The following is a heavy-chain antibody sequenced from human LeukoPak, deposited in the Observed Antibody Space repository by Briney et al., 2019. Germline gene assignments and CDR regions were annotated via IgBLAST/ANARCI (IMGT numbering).Heavy chain of an antibody. Sequence: SETLSLTCTVSGGSISSSSYYWGWIRQPPGKGLEWIGSIYYSGSTYYNPSLKSRVTISVDTPKNQFSLKLSSVTAADTAVYYCAREGPAAGTIAPIDYWGQGTLVTVSS. D-gene: IGHD6-13*01. CDR2: IYYSGST. V-gene: IGHV4-39*07. J-gene: IGHJ4*02. CDR1: GGSISSSSYY. CDR3: AREGPAAGTIAPIDY.